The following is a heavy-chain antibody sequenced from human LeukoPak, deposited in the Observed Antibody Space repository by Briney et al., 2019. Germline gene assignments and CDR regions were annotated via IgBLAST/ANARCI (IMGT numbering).Heavy chain of an antibody. CDR1: GGSISSYY. CDR3: AGNYDILTGFLGDFDY. V-gene: IGHV4-4*07. D-gene: IGHD3-9*01. CDR2: IYTSGST. Sequence: SETLSLTCTVSGGSISSYYWSWIRQPAGKGLEWIGRIYTSGSTNYNPSLKSRVTMSVDTSKNQFSLKLSSVTAADTAVYYCAGNYDILTGFLGDFDYWGQGTLVTVSS. J-gene: IGHJ4*02.